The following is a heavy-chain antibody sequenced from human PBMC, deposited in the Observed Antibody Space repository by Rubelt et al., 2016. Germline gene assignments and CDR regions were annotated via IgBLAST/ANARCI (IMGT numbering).Heavy chain of an antibody. V-gene: IGHV4-38-2*02. CDR3: ARVHRTAAGRPLDN. J-gene: IGHJ4*02. Sequence: QVQLQESGPGLVKSSEPLSLTCTVSGYSISSGHYWGWIRQPPGKGLEWIGIIYHSGSTYYNPSLTRRITIIVDTSKNQFSRQSSSVSAADTAVYYCARVHRTAAGRPLDNWGQGILVAVSS. D-gene: IGHD6-13*01. CDR2: IYHSGST. CDR1: GYSISSGHY.